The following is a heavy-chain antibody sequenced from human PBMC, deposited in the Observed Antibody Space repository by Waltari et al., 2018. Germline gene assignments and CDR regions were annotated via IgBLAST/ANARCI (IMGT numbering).Heavy chain of an antibody. CDR1: GGTFSSYA. CDR2: IIPIFGTA. D-gene: IGHD3-10*01. J-gene: IGHJ5*02. CDR3: ARGLTYYYGSGEFDP. Sequence: QVQLVQSGAEVKKPGSSVKVSCKASGGTFSSYAISWVRQAPGQGLEWMGGIIPIFGTANYVQKFQGRVTITADESTSTAYMELSSLRAEDTAVYYCARGLTYYYGSGEFDPWGQGTLVTVSS. V-gene: IGHV1-69*13.